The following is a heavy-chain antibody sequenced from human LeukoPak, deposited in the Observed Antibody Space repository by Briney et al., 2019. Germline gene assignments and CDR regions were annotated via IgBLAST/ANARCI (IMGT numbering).Heavy chain of an antibody. D-gene: IGHD2-21*02. CDR1: GGTFSNYA. J-gene: IGHJ4*02. V-gene: IGHV1-69*13. CDR2: IIPIFGTA. Sequence: SVKVSCKTSGGTFSNYAISWVRQAPGQGLEWMGRIIPIFGTANYAQKFQGRVTITADDSTSTAYMELSSLRSEDTAVYYCARAYMTATRHFDYWGQGTLVTVSS. CDR3: ARAYMTATRHFDY.